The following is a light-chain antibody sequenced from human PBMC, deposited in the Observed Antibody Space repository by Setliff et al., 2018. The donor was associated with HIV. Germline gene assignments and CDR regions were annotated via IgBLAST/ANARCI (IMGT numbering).Light chain of an antibody. CDR3: CSYSGSSTVV. CDR2: DVT. J-gene: IGLJ2*01. Sequence: QSALTQPASVSGSPGQSITISCTGTSSDVGFSNSVSWYQQHPGKAPKLMIYDVTKRPSGVSNRFSGSKSGNTASLTISGLQAEDEADYYCCSYSGSSTVVFGGGTKVTVL. CDR1: SSDVGFSNS. V-gene: IGLV2-23*02.